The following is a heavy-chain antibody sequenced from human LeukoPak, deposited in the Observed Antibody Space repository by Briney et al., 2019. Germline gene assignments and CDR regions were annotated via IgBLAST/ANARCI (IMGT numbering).Heavy chain of an antibody. CDR1: GGSISSSSYY. D-gene: IGHD1-26*01. J-gene: IGHJ4*02. CDR2: IYYSGST. CDR3: ARVSSGSRPYHFDY. V-gene: IGHV4-39*07. Sequence: SETLSLTCTVSGGSISSSSYYWGWIRQPPGKGLEWIGSIYYSGSTYYNPSLKSRVTISVDTSKNQFSLRLSSVTAADTAVYYCARVSSGSRPYHFDYWGQGTLVTVSS.